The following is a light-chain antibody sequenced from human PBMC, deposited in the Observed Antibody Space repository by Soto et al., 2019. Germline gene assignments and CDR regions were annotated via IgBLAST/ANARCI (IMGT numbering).Light chain of an antibody. CDR1: QSIGGY. CDR2: AAS. V-gene: IGKV1-33*01. Sequence: DIQMTQSPSSLSASVGDIVTITFRASQSIGGYLNWYQQKPGKAPNLLIYAASNLHSGAPSRFSGSGSGTHFTFTISSLQTEDIGTYYCQQYDILPITFGRGTRLEIK. CDR3: QQYDILPIT. J-gene: IGKJ5*01.